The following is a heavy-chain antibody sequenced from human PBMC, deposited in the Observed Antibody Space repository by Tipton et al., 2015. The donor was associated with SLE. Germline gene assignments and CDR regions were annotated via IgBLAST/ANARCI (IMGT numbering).Heavy chain of an antibody. CDR2: ISGSGTNK. V-gene: IGHV3-48*03. J-gene: IGHJ3*01. D-gene: IGHD3-3*02. Sequence: SLRLSCAASGFRFSSYEMNWVRQAPGKGLEWVSYISGSGTNKYYADSVKGRFTISRDNAKNTVDLQMESLRDEDTAVYYCATRLPPISWGPGTMVTVSS. CDR1: GFRFSSYE. CDR3: ATRLPPIS.